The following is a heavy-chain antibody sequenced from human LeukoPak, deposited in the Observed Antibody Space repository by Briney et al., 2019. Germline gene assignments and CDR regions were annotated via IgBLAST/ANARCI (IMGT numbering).Heavy chain of an antibody. CDR3: TRDLLLWFGERAFDI. Sequence: PGGSLRLXCAASGFTFDDYGMSWVRQAPGKGLEWVGFIRSKAYGVTTEYAASVKGRFTISRDDSKSIAYLQMNSLKTEDTAVYYCTRDLLLWFGERAFDIWGQGTMVTVSS. J-gene: IGHJ3*02. CDR2: IRSKAYGVTT. D-gene: IGHD3-10*01. CDR1: GFTFDDYG. V-gene: IGHV3-49*04.